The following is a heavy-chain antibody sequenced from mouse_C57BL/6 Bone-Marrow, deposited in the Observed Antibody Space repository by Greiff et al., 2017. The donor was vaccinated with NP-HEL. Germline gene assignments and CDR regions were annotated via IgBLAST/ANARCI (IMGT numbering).Heavy chain of an antibody. CDR1: GFNIKDDY. CDR3: TTSRYYGSSPYYFDY. CDR2: IDPENGDT. J-gene: IGHJ2*01. V-gene: IGHV14-4*01. D-gene: IGHD1-1*01. Sequence: VQLQQSGAELVRPGASVKLSCTASGFNIKDDYMHWVKQRPEQGLEWIGWIDPENGDTEYASKFQGKATITADTSSNTAYLQLSSLTSEDTAVYYCTTSRYYGSSPYYFDYWGKGTTLTVSS.